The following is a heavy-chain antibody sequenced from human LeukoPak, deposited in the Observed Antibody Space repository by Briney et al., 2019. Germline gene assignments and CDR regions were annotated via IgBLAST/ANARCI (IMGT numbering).Heavy chain of an antibody. Sequence: PGGSLRLSCAASGFTFSSYAMHWVRQAPGKGLEWVAVISYDGSNKYYADSVKGRFTISRDNSKNTLYLQMNSLRAEDTAVYYCASGGDCSSTSCHAIDYWGQGTLVTVSS. CDR1: GFTFSSYA. D-gene: IGHD2-2*01. V-gene: IGHV3-30*14. CDR2: ISYDGSNK. J-gene: IGHJ4*02. CDR3: ASGGDCSSTSCHAIDY.